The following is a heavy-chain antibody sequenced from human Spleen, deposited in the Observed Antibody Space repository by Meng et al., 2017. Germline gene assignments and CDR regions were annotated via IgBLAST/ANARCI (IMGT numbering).Heavy chain of an antibody. J-gene: IGHJ5*02. CDR2: LYSGGGT. Sequence: VAHGGGWFLPGESLGSSCAASGFIVSSDYMHWLRQAPGKGLEWVSVLYSGGGTYYADSVKGRFTISRDNSKNTVYLQMNSLRAEDTAIYYCARHDWFDPWGQGTLVTVSS. V-gene: IGHV3-53*01. CDR3: ARHDWFDP. CDR1: GFIVSSDY.